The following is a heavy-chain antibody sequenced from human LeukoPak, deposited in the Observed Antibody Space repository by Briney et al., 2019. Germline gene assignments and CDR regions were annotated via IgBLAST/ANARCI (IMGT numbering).Heavy chain of an antibody. CDR1: GFTFDDYA. Sequence: GGSLRLSCAASGFTFDDYAMHWVRQAPGKGLEWVSGISWNSGSIGYADSVKGRFTISRDNAKNSLYLQMNSLRAEDTAVYYCARVYLRFCSSTSCYFYWFDPWGQGTLVTVSS. V-gene: IGHV3-9*01. CDR3: ARVYLRFCSSTSCYFYWFDP. CDR2: ISWNSGSI. J-gene: IGHJ5*02. D-gene: IGHD2-2*01.